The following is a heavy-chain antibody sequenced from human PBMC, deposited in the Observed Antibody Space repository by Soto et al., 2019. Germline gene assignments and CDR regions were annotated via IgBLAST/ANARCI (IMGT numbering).Heavy chain of an antibody. Sequence: PSETLSLTCTVSGGSVSSGSYYWSWIRQPPGKGLEWIGYIYYSGSTNYNPSLKSRVTISVDTSKNQFSLKLSPVTAADTAVYYCARGRYDTILHYYYYYGMDVWGQGTTVTVSS. CDR1: GGSVSSGSYY. V-gene: IGHV4-61*01. CDR3: ARGRYDTILHYYYYYGMDV. D-gene: IGHD3-22*01. CDR2: IYYSGST. J-gene: IGHJ6*02.